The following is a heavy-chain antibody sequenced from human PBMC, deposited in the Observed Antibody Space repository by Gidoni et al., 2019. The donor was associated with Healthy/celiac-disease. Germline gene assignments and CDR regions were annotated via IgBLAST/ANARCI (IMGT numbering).Heavy chain of an antibody. CDR3: SYFDL. Sequence: EVQLVESGGGLVQPGGSLRLSCAVSGFTFSDHYMDWVRQAPGKGLEWIGRSRNKANSYTTQYAASVRGRFTISRDDSKNSLYLQMNNLKTEDTAVYYCSYFDLWGRGTLVTVSS. J-gene: IGHJ2*01. CDR2: SRNKANSYTT. CDR1: GFTFSDHY. V-gene: IGHV3-72*01.